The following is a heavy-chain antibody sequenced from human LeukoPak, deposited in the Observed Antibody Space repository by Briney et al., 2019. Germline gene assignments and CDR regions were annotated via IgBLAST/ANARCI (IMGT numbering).Heavy chain of an antibody. CDR1: GGSISSYY. V-gene: IGHV4-59*01. CDR2: IYYSGST. Sequence: PSETLSLTCTVSGGSISSYYWSWIRQPPGKGLEWIGYIYYSGSTNYNPSLKGRVTISVDTPKNQFSLKLSSVTAADTAVYYCARTKRGIAARLRGINYYFDYWGQGTLVTVSS. D-gene: IGHD6-6*01. CDR3: ARTKRGIAARLRGINYYFDY. J-gene: IGHJ4*02.